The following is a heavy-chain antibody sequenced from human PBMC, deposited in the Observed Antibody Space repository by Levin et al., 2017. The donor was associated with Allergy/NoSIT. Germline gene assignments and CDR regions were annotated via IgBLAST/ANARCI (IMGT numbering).Heavy chain of an antibody. CDR3: AYAGHTYGLGTPHYFDP. J-gene: IGHJ5*02. CDR2: TYYRSRWYS. D-gene: IGHD1-26*01. CDR1: GDTVSSNSAS. Sequence: PSETLSLTCDISGDTVSSNSASWNWIRQSPSRGLEWLGRTYYRSRWYSDFAVSVKSRIAINADTSKNQVSLQLRSVTPEDTAVYYCAYAGHTYGLGTPHYFDPWGQGTLVTVSS. V-gene: IGHV6-1*01.